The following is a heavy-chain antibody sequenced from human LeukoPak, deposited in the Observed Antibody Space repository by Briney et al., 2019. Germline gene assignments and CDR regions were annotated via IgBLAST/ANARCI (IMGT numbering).Heavy chain of an antibody. CDR3: ASSPPCSVGSCYSSQFDF. Sequence: GASVKVSCKASGGTFSTYAINWVRQAPGQGLEWMGGIIPIFGTSNYAQKFLGRVTITTDESTSTAYMELSSLRSEDTAVYYCASSPPCSVGSCYSSQFDFWGQGTLVTVSS. J-gene: IGHJ4*02. D-gene: IGHD2-15*01. CDR1: GGTFSTYA. CDR2: IIPIFGTS. V-gene: IGHV1-69*05.